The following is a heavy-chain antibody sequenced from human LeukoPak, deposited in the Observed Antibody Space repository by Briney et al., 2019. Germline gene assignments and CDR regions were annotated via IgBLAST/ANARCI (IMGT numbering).Heavy chain of an antibody. CDR3: AGGRIGTYAGSWLLDY. V-gene: IGHV3-13*04. CDR2: MISRGET. D-gene: IGHD1-1*01. J-gene: IGHJ4*02. CDR1: GFTFSDND. Sequence: PGGSLRLSCAASGFTFSDNDMLWVLQATGKGLEWVSRMISRGETYYAGSVKGRFSLSRDNAKSSLFLQMNSLRAGDTAVYYCAGGRIGTYAGSWLLDYWGQGTLVTVSS.